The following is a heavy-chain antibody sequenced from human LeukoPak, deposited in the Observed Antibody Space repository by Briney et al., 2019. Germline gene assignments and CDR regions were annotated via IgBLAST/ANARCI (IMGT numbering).Heavy chain of an antibody. D-gene: IGHD6-13*01. Sequence: PSETLSLTCTVSGGSISSSSYYWGWIRQPPGKGLEWIGTIFYSGSTYYNPSLKSRVTISVHTSKNQFSLKLSSVTAADTAVYYCARYSSSWNFDYWGQGTLVTVSS. CDR1: GGSISSSSYY. J-gene: IGHJ4*02. V-gene: IGHV4-39*07. CDR2: IFYSGST. CDR3: ARYSSSWNFDY.